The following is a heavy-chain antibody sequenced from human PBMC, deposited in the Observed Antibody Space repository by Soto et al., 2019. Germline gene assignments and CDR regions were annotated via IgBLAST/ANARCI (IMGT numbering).Heavy chain of an antibody. D-gene: IGHD3-10*01. CDR2: IYWNGIA. V-gene: IGHV2-5*01. CDR1: GFSPSTSGEA. CDR3: AHGDPLDFHF. Sequence: QITLKESGPPLVQPTQTPTLTCTFSGFSPSTSGEAVGGIRQPPGKALEWLALIYWNGIARYSTSLKSRLTITKDTSKTQVVLTMTNMDPVDTATYYCAHGDPLDFHFWGQGTLVTVSP. J-gene: IGHJ4*02.